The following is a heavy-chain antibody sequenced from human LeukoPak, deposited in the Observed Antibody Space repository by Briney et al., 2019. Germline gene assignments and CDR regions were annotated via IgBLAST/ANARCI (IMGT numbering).Heavy chain of an antibody. CDR2: IIPIFGTA. J-gene: IGHJ3*02. V-gene: IGHV1-69*06. D-gene: IGHD3-3*01. CDR3: ARENDFWSGYYIGNAFDI. Sequence: SVKVSCKASGGTFSSYAISWVRQAPGQGLEWMGGIIPIFGTANYAQKFQGRVTITADKSTSTAYMELSSLRSEDTAVYYCARENDFWSGYYIGNAFDIWGQGTMVTVSS. CDR1: GGTFSSYA.